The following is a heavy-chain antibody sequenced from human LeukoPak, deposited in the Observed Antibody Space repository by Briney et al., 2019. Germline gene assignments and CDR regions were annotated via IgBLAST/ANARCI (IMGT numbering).Heavy chain of an antibody. CDR1: GGSIGTNY. CDR3: ARSDTHHIHSSSWHLDY. Sequence: PSETLSLTCSVSGGSIGTNYWSWIRQVPGKGLEWIGYSSYSGSSNYNPSLKSRVTISVDTSKTQFSLYLNSVTAADTAVYYCARSDTHHIHSSSWHLDYWGQGTLVTVSS. J-gene: IGHJ4*02. V-gene: IGHV4-59*01. D-gene: IGHD6-13*01. CDR2: SSYSGSS.